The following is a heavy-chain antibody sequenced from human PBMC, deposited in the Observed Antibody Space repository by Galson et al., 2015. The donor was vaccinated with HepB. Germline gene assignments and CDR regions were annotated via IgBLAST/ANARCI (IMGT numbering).Heavy chain of an antibody. CDR1: GGTFSSYA. J-gene: IGHJ6*02. CDR3: ARDLTRAPGDV. D-gene: IGHD3-10*01. Sequence: QSGAEVKKPGESLTISCKASGGTFSSYAISWVRQAPGQGLDWMGGIIPIFGTANYAQKFQGRVTITADESTSTAYMELSSLRSEDTAVYCCARDLTRAPGDVWGQGTTVTVSS. V-gene: IGHV1-69*01. CDR2: IIPIFGTA.